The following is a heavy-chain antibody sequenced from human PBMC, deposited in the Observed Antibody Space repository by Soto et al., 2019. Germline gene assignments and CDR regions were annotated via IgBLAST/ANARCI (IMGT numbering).Heavy chain of an antibody. V-gene: IGHV4-59*08. CDR3: ASMGYHYGSGSYPLDS. Sequence: QVQLQESGPGLVKPSETLSLTCTVSGGSISSYYWTWIRQPPGKGLEWIGFIYNSGSTHYNPSLRSRVTFAVDTSKNQFPLKLRSVTAADTSVYYCASMGYHYGSGSYPLDSWGQGTLVTVSS. J-gene: IGHJ4*02. D-gene: IGHD3-10*01. CDR1: GGSISSYY. CDR2: IYNSGST.